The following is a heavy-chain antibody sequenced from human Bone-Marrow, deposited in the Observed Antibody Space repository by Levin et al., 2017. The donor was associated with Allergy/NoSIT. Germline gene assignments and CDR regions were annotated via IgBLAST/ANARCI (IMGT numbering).Heavy chain of an antibody. D-gene: IGHD2-8*02. CDR1: GFSLTTTAVG. Sequence: KWSGPTLVKPTQTLTLTCTFSGFSLTTTAVGVGWFRQPPGKALEWLALLYFDGDERYSPSLRSRLSITKDTSKNQVFLTLTNMDPLDTATYYCAHRRGRYYTSAFFQHWGQGTLLTVSS. J-gene: IGHJ1*01. CDR2: LYFDGDE. V-gene: IGHV2-5*02. CDR3: AHRRGRYYTSAFFQH.